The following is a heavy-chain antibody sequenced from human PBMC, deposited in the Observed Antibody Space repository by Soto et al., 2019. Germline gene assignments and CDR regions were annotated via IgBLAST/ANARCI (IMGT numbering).Heavy chain of an antibody. CDR3: ASSLGYCITTSCSEP. CDR2: IYYSGST. CDR1: GGSISSGGYY. D-gene: IGHD2-2*01. Sequence: QVQVQESGPGLVKPSQTLSLTCTVSGGSISSGGYYWSWIRQHPGKGLGWIGYIYYSGSTYYNPSLKSRLTISLDTSKSQFSLKLSSVTAADTAMYYCASSLGYCITTSCSEPWGQGTLVTVSS. J-gene: IGHJ5*02. V-gene: IGHV4-31*03.